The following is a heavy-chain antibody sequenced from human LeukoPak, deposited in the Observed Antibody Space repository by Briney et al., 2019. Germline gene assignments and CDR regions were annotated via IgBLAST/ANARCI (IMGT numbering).Heavy chain of an antibody. CDR1: GGSISSSSYY. CDR2: IYYSGST. V-gene: IGHV4-39*07. J-gene: IGHJ6*02. D-gene: IGHD4-23*01. Sequence: SETLSLTCTVSGGSISSSSYYWGWTRQPPGKGLEWIGSIYYSGSTYYNPSLKSRVTISVDTSKNQFSLKLSSVTAADTAVYYCARDSHGATVVTLYYYYGMDVWGQGTTVTVSS. CDR3: ARDSHGATVVTLYYYYGMDV.